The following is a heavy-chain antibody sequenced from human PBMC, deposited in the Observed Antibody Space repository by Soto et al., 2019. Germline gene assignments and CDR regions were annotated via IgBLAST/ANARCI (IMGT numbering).Heavy chain of an antibody. CDR2: IYYSGST. CDR3: ARDLYSSSWYPGNWLDP. Sequence: SETLSLTCTVSGGSISSYYWSWIRQPPGKGLEWIGYIYYSGSTNYNPSLKSRVTISVDTSKNQFSLKLSSVTAADTAVYYCARDLYSSSWYPGNWLDPWGQGTLVTVSS. D-gene: IGHD6-13*01. J-gene: IGHJ5*02. CDR1: GGSISSYY. V-gene: IGHV4-59*01.